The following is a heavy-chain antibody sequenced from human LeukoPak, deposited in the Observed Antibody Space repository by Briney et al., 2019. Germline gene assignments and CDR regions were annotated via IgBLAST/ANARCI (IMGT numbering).Heavy chain of an antibody. J-gene: IGHJ4*02. V-gene: IGHV1-2*06. Sequence: GPSLKFSCRAFGNTFTGYYMHWVRQAPGQGLEWMGRINPNSGGTNYAQKFQGRVTMTRDTSISTAYMELSRLRSDDTAVYYCAVWGAGFDYWGQGTLVTVSS. CDR2: INPNSGGT. D-gene: IGHD1-26*01. CDR3: AVWGAGFDY. CDR1: GNTFTGYY.